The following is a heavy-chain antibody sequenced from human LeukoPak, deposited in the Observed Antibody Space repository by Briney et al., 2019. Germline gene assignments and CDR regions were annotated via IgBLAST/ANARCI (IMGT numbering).Heavy chain of an antibody. Sequence: ASVKVSCKASGYTFTSYDINWVRQATGQGLEWMGWMNPNSGNTGYAQKFQGRVTMTRNTSISTAYMELSSLRSEDTAVYYCARHEQWLARDYYYGMDVWGQGTTVTVSS. D-gene: IGHD6-19*01. V-gene: IGHV1-8*01. J-gene: IGHJ6*02. CDR2: MNPNSGNT. CDR1: GYTFTSYD. CDR3: ARHEQWLARDYYYGMDV.